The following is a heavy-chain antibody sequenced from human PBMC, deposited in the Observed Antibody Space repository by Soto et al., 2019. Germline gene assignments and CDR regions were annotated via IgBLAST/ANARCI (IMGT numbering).Heavy chain of an antibody. CDR2: INHSGST. CDR1: GGSFSGYY. D-gene: IGHD4-4*01. J-gene: IGHJ6*02. V-gene: IGHV4-34*01. Sequence: NLSLTCAVYGGSFSGYYWSWIRQPPGKGLEWIGEINHSGSTNYNPPLKSRVTISVDTSKNQFSLKLSSVTAADTAVYYCARATTVTGYSYYYGMDVWGQGTTVTVSS. CDR3: ARATTVTGYSYYYGMDV.